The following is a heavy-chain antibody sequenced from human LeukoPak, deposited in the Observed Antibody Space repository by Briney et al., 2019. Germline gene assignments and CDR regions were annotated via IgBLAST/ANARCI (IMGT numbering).Heavy chain of an antibody. V-gene: IGHV4-59*01. J-gene: IGHJ4*02. CDR1: GGSISSYY. CDR3: ARHSSGWGGYFDY. D-gene: IGHD6-19*01. CDR2: VYNSGST. Sequence: SSETLSLTCTVSGGSISSYYWSWIRQPPGKGLEWIGYVYNSGSTNHNPSLKSRVTISVDTSKNQFSLKLSSVTAADTAVYYCARHSSGWGGYFDYWGQGTLVTVSS.